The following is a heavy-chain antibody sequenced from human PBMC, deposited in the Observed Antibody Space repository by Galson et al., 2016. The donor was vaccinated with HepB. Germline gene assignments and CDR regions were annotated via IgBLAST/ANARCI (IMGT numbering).Heavy chain of an antibody. CDR1: GFSFSNYA. CDR2: ISGGGTNT. V-gene: IGHV3-23*01. J-gene: IGHJ4*02. CDR3: AKDSVGAAGFYFDN. Sequence: SLRLSCAAYGFSFSNYAMSWVRQAPGQGLEWVSSISGGGTNTYYSASARGRFTISRGNARNTLYLQMNSLRAEDTAVYYCAKDSVGAAGFYFDNWGQGAPVTVSS. D-gene: IGHD6-13*01.